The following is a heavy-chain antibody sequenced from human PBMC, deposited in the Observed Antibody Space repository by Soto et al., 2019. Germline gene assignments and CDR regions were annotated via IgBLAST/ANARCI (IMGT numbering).Heavy chain of an antibody. D-gene: IGHD3-22*01. CDR1: GASVSHGY. Sequence: QMQLQASGPGLVKPSETLSLTCNVSGASVSHGYWSWIRQPPGKGLEWIGFMYFGGSFNYNPSLTRRAERSVETSQNQFTMKLTYVTASDTAVYYWARSYYVSTGFAVDPWGQGTLVTVSS. CDR2: MYFGGSF. J-gene: IGHJ5*02. V-gene: IGHV4-59*02. CDR3: ARSYYVSTGFAVDP.